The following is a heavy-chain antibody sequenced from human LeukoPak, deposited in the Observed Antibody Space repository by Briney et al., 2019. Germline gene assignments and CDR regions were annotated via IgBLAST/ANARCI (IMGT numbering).Heavy chain of an antibody. J-gene: IGHJ4*02. CDR1: GFTFTSYW. D-gene: IGHD3-3*01. CDR2: IKPDGSEK. V-gene: IGHV3-7*01. Sequence: GGSLRLSCEASGFTFTSYWMSWVRQAPGKGLEWVANIKPDGSEKYYVDSVTGRFTTSRDNAKNSLYLQMNSLRAEDTAVYYCARDRSRSVYWGQGTLVTVSS. CDR3: ARDRSRSVY.